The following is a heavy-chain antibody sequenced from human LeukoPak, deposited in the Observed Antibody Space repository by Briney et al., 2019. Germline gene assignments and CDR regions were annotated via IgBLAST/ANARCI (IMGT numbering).Heavy chain of an antibody. CDR2: IYISGGT. D-gene: IGHD2-2*01. V-gene: IGHV4-61*02. CDR3: ARAAGYCSSTSCYGNYNWFDP. J-gene: IGHJ5*02. CDR1: GGSISSGSYY. Sequence: PSETLSLTCTVSGGSISSGSYYWGWIRQPAGEGLEWIGRIYISGGTNYNPSLKSRVTISVDTSKNQFSLKLSSVTAADTAVYYCARAAGYCSSTSCYGNYNWFDPWGQGTLVTVSS.